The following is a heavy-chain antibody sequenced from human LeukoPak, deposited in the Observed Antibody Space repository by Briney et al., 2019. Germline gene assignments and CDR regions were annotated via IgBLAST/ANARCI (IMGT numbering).Heavy chain of an antibody. CDR1: GSTFANTA. J-gene: IGHJ4*02. Sequence: GGSRRPSCQASGSTFANTAMNWVRQLQGKGLEWVSVISGNGLSTNYADSVKGRFTISRDNSKNVVYLQMNTLAAEDTAVYYCAKDLPTGPLTMWGYFDYWGQGTLVTVSS. CDR3: AKDLPTGPLTMWGYFDY. V-gene: IGHV3-23*01. D-gene: IGHD4/OR15-4a*01. CDR2: ISGNGLST.